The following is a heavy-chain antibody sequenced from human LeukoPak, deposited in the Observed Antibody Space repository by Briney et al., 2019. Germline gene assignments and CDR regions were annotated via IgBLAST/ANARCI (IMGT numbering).Heavy chain of an antibody. V-gene: IGHV3-30*02. D-gene: IGHD5-18*01. Sequence: PGGSLRLSCAASGFTFSSYGMHWVRQAPGKGLEWVAFIRYDGSNKYYADSVKGRFTISRDNSKNTLYLQMNSLRAEDTAVYYCAKAPEQLWTNFDYWGQGTLVTVSS. CDR3: AKAPEQLWTNFDY. CDR2: IRYDGSNK. J-gene: IGHJ4*02. CDR1: GFTFSSYG.